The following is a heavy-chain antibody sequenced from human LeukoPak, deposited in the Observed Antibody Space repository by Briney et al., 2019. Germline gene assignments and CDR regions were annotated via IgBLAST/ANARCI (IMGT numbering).Heavy chain of an antibody. CDR2: IKKDGSEK. D-gene: IGHD3-10*01. V-gene: IGHV3-7*03. Sequence: PGGSLRLSCAASGFTFSSYWMGWVRQAPGKGLEWMANIKKDGSEKYYVDSVKGRFTISRDNAKNSLYLQMNSLRAEDTALYYCAKDRRAYYYGSAPGGDAFDIWGQGTMVTV. CDR3: AKDRRAYYYGSAPGGDAFDI. J-gene: IGHJ3*02. CDR1: GFTFSSYW.